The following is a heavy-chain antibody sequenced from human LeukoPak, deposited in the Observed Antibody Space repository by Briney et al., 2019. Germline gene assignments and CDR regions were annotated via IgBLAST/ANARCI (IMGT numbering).Heavy chain of an antibody. CDR2: ISSSGSTI. D-gene: IGHD3-3*01. CDR1: GFTFSDYY. J-gene: IGHJ6*02. Sequence: PGGSLRLSCAASGFTFSDYYMSWIRQAPGKGLGWVSYISSSGSTIYYADSVKGRFTISRDNAKNSLYLQMNSLRAEDTAVYYCASLTIFGVVIPYYYGMDVWGQGTTVTVSS. V-gene: IGHV3-11*01. CDR3: ASLTIFGVVIPYYYGMDV.